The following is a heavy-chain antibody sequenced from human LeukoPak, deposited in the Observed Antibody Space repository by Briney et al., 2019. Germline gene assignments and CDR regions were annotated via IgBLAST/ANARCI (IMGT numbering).Heavy chain of an antibody. J-gene: IGHJ4*02. CDR3: ARDQQLVSTYRYFDY. CDR2: IIPIFGTA. CDR1: GGTFSSYA. D-gene: IGHD6-13*01. V-gene: IGHV1-69*01. Sequence: ASVKVSCKASGGTFSSYAISWVRQAPGQGLEWMGGIIPIFGTANYAQKFQGRVTITADESTSTAYMELSSLRSEDTAVYYCARDQQLVSTYRYFDYWGQGTLVTVSS.